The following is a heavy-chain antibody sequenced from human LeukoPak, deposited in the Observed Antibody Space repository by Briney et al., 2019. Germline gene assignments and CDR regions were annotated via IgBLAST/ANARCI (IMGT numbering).Heavy chain of an antibody. J-gene: IGHJ3*02. CDR3: ARFKGNYGDYPDAFDI. CDR2: IYYSGST. V-gene: IGHV4-59*01. CDR1: GGSISSYY. Sequence: PSETLSLTXTVSGGSISSYYWSWIRQPPGKGLEWIGYIYYSGSTNYNPSLKSRVTISVDTSKNQFSLKLSSVTAADTAVYYCARFKGNYGDYPDAFDIWGQGTMVTVPS. D-gene: IGHD4-17*01.